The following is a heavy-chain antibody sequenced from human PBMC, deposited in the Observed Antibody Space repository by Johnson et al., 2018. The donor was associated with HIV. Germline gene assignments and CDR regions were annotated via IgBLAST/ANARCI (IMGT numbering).Heavy chain of an antibody. V-gene: IGHV3-66*02. CDR2: IFTVGDV. CDR1: GITVSSNY. J-gene: IGHJ3*02. CDR3: ARGGLLSPDAFDI. D-gene: IGHD2-21*02. Sequence: VQLVESGGGLAQPGGSLRLSCAASGITVSSNYMSWVRQAPGKGLEWVSVIFTVGDVYYADSVKGRFTISRDNSKNTLYLQMNSLRAEDTAVYYCARGGLLSPDAFDIWGQGTMVTVSS.